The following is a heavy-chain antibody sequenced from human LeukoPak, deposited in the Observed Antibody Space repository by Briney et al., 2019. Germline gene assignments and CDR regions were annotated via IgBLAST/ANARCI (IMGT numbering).Heavy chain of an antibody. J-gene: IGHJ4*02. CDR2: IYYSGST. D-gene: IGHD6-19*01. CDR3: GRETSLAGFASGLGFNY. V-gene: IGHV4-30-4*01. Sequence: SETLSLTCTVSGGSISSGDYYWSWIRQPPGKGLEWIGYIYYSGSTYYNPSLKSRVTISVDTSKNQFSLKLSSVTAADTAVYYCGRETSLAGFASGLGFNYWGQGILVTVSS. CDR1: GGSISSGDYY.